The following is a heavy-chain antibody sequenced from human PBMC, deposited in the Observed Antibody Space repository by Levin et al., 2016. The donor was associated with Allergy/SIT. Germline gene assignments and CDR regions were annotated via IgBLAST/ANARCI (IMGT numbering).Heavy chain of an antibody. CDR2: MNPNSGNT. CDR3: ARGNQLTSGKSHAFDY. J-gene: IGHJ4*02. D-gene: IGHD2-2*01. Sequence: WVRQAPGQGLEWMGWMNPNSGNTGYAQKFQGRVTMTRNTSISTAYMELSSLRSEDTAVYYCARGNQLTSGKSHAFDYWGQGTLVTVSS. V-gene: IGHV1-8*01.